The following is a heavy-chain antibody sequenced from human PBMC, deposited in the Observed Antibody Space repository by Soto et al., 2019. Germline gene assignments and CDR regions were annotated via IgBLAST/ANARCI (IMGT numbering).Heavy chain of an antibody. J-gene: IGHJ5*02. CDR3: AKALAAAGTWFDP. Sequence: GGSLILSCAASGFTFSSYAMSWVRQAPGKGLEWVSSISVRGGTTYYADSVKGRFTISRDNSKNTLYLQMNSLRAYDTALYYCAKALAAAGTWFDPWGQGTLVIVS. CDR1: GFTFSSYA. CDR2: ISVRGGTT. V-gene: IGHV3-23*01. D-gene: IGHD6-13*01.